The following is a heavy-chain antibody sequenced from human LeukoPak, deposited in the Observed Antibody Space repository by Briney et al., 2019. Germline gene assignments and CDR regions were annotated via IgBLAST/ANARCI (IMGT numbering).Heavy chain of an antibody. CDR3: ARCYRVEQQLVDY. Sequence: GGSLRLSCAASGFTFSSYSMNWVRQAPGKGLEWVSSISSSSSYIYYADSVKGRFTISRDNAKNSLYLQMNSLRAEDTAVYYCARCYRVEQQLVDYWGQGTLVTVSS. D-gene: IGHD6-13*01. J-gene: IGHJ4*02. V-gene: IGHV3-21*01. CDR1: GFTFSSYS. CDR2: ISSSSSYI.